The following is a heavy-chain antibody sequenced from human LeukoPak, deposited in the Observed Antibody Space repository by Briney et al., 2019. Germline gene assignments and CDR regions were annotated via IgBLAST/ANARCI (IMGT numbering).Heavy chain of an antibody. CDR2: INTYNGNT. CDR3: ARDRSEHYDRSAYSWNDAFDL. J-gene: IGHJ3*01. V-gene: IGHV1-18*01. D-gene: IGHD3-22*01. Sequence: ASVKVSCKASDYTFITYGLSWVRQAPGQGLEWMGWINTYNGNTNYAQKLQGRVTMTTATSTNTAYMELRSLRSDDTAVYYCARDRSEHYDRSAYSWNDAFDLWGQGTMVTVSS. CDR1: DYTFITYG.